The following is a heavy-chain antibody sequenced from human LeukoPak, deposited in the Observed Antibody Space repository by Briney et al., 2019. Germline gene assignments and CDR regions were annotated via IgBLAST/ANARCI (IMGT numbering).Heavy chain of an antibody. V-gene: IGHV3-48*04. D-gene: IGHD3-22*01. J-gene: IGHJ6*02. CDR1: GFTFSSYS. Sequence: GGSLRLSCAASGFTFSSYSMNWVRQAPGKGLEWVSYIRSSSTIYYADSVKGRFTISRDNAKNSLYLQMNSLRAEDTAVYYCAREGNYYDSSGGYGMDVWGQGTTVTVSS. CDR2: IRSSSTI. CDR3: AREGNYYDSSGGYGMDV.